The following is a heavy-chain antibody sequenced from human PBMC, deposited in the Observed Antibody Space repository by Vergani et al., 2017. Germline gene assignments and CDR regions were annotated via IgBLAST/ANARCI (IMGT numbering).Heavy chain of an antibody. CDR3: ARDRGGFLLWFGESFDY. CDR1: GFTFSSYG. CDR2: ISYDGSNK. D-gene: IGHD3-10*01. Sequence: QVQLVESGGGVVQPGRSLRLSCAASGFTFSSYGMHWVRQAPGKGLEWVAVISYDGSNKYYADSVKGRFTISRDNSKNTLYLQMNSLRAEDTAVYYCARDRGGFLLWFGESFDYWGQGTLVTVSS. V-gene: IGHV3-30*03. J-gene: IGHJ4*02.